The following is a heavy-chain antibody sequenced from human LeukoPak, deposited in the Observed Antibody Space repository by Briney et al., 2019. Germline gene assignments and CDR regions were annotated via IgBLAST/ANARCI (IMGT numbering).Heavy chain of an antibody. Sequence: SQTLSLTCTVSGGSISSGDYYWSWIRQPPGKGLEWIGYIYYSGSTYYNPSLKSRVTISVDTSKNQFSLKLSSVTAADTAVYYCPRSQLQYVDCFAPGGQGTLATVS. D-gene: IGHD2-2*02. V-gene: IGHV4-30-4*08. CDR2: IYYSGST. CDR1: GGSISSGDYY. CDR3: PRSQLQYVDCFAP. J-gene: IGHJ5*02.